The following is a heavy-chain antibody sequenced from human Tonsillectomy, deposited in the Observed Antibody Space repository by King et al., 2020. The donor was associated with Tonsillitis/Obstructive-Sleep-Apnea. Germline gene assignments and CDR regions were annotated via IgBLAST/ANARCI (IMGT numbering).Heavy chain of an antibody. Sequence: VQLVESGGGLVQPGGSLRLSCAASGFTVSSNYMSWVRQAPGKGLEWVSVIYSGGSTYYADSVKGRFTISRDNSKNTLYLQMNSLRAEDTAVYYCARTTGELRYHSYYYMDVWGKGTTVTVSS. CDR2: IYSGGST. D-gene: IGHD1-7*01. CDR3: ARTTGELRYHSYYYMDV. CDR1: GFTVSSNY. V-gene: IGHV3-66*01. J-gene: IGHJ6*03.